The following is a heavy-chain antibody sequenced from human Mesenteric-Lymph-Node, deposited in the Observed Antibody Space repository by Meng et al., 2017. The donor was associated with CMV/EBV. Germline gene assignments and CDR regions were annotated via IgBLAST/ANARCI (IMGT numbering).Heavy chain of an antibody. J-gene: IGHJ2*01. Sequence: YGWSFSGYYWNWIRQPPEKGLEWIGEIHHSGSTNYNPSLKSRATISVDTSKNQFSLKLSSVTAADTAVYYCARRNMVRGVVNWYFDLWGRGILVTVSS. CDR1: GWSFSGYY. CDR2: IHHSGST. CDR3: ARRNMVRGVVNWYFDL. V-gene: IGHV4-34*01. D-gene: IGHD3-10*01.